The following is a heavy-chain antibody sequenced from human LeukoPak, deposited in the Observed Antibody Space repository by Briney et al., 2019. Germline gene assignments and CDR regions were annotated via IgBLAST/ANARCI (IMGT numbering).Heavy chain of an antibody. CDR2: VFYGERS. CDR1: GASISNSDYY. CDR3: ARHAVVTSLSTFNWIGP. D-gene: IGHD4-23*01. Sequence: PSETLSLTCTVSGASISNSDYYWGWFRQPPGKGLEWIGSVFYGERSCYNSSLQRRLSMSFDTSKNHLSLKLSSVTAADTALYFCARHAVVTSLSTFNWIGPWGQGTLVTVSS. J-gene: IGHJ5*02. V-gene: IGHV4-39*01.